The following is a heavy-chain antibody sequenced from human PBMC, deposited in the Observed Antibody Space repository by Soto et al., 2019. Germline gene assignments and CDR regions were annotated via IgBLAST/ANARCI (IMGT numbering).Heavy chain of an antibody. CDR2: TIARFGSA. CDR3: ARDQDSDNYVYAGSQEPYGMDV. CDR1: GGTFSSDF. V-gene: IGHV1-69*06. J-gene: IGHJ6*02. D-gene: IGHD3-16*01. Sequence: SVKVSCKASGGTFSSDFISWVRQAPGQGLEGVGGTIARFGSANFAQKFQGRVTITADRFTSTVYMELSSLTSEDTATYYCARDQDSDNYVYAGSQEPYGMDVWGQGTTVTVSS.